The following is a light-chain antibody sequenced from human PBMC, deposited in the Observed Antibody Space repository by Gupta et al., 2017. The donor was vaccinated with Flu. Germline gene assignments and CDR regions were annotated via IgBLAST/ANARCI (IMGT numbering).Light chain of an antibody. CDR2: KVT. CDR1: ERLVYIGGNTD. CDR3: KNSVQAMWN. V-gene: IGKV2-30*01. J-gene: IGKJ2*04. Sequence: EVGMTQPPPSLHVTLGQSASIPCTSSERLVYIGGNTDWYWLQQRPGPSPRIRSHKVTNRDPGVPYRGSGGGSGTDVTMNRSRLEDEDVWLSEDKNSVQAMWNFGQGTKVEI.